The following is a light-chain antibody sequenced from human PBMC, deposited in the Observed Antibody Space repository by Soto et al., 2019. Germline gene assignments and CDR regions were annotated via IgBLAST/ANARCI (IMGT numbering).Light chain of an antibody. CDR3: CSYVGSSTYI. CDR2: EGT. CDR1: SSDVGSHNL. V-gene: IGLV2-23*01. J-gene: IGLJ1*01. Sequence: QSALTQSASVSGSPGQSITISCTGTSSDVGSHNLVSWYQQHPGRAPKLMIYEGTKRPSGVSNRFSGSKSGNTASLTISGLQAEDEADYYCCSYVGSSTYIFGSGTKVNVL.